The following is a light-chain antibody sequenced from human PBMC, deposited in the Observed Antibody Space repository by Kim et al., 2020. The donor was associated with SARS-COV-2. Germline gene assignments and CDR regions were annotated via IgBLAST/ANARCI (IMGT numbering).Light chain of an antibody. J-gene: IGLJ2*01. V-gene: IGLV2-23*02. CDR2: EVS. CDR1: SSDGGNYNF. Sequence: GQSITISCTGTSSDGGNYNFVSWYQQHPGKAPELMISEVSKRPSGVSNRFSGSKSGNTASLTISALQAEDEADYYCCSYAGSSTVVFGGGTKVTVL. CDR3: CSYAGSSTVV.